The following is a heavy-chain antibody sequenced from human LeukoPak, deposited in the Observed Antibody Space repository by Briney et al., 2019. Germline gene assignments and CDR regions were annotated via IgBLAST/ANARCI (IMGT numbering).Heavy chain of an antibody. CDR2: INTDGSYT. CDR3: VRGLDYNVAWVY. CDR1: GFTFSSYW. J-gene: IGHJ4*02. Sequence: GGSLRLSCAASGFTFSSYWMHWVRQAPGKGLVWVSRINTDGSYTSYADSVKGRFTISRDNAKNSLYLQMNSLRAEDTAVYYCVRGLDYNVAWVYWGQGTLVTVSS. V-gene: IGHV3-74*01. D-gene: IGHD3-10*01.